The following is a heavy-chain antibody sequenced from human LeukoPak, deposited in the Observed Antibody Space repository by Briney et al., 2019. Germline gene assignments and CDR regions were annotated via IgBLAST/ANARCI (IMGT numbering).Heavy chain of an antibody. CDR2: INPNSGGT. Sequence: GASVKVSCKASGYTFTGYYMHWVRQAPGQGLEWMGRINPNSGGTNYAQKFQGRVTMTRDTSISTAYMELSRLRSDDTAVYYCARDYYGSGSYYGHMDVWGKGTTVTVSS. CDR3: ARDYYGSGSYYGHMDV. V-gene: IGHV1-2*06. D-gene: IGHD3-10*01. CDR1: GYTFTGYY. J-gene: IGHJ6*03.